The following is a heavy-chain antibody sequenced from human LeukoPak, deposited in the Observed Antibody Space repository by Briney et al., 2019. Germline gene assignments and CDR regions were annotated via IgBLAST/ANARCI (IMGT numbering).Heavy chain of an antibody. D-gene: IGHD3-22*01. J-gene: IGHJ4*02. CDR2: FDPEDGET. CDR3: ATDKGKWLPSDY. Sequence: ASVKVSCKVSGYTVTDLSMHWVRQAPGKGLEWMGGFDPEDGETMYAQKFQGRVTMTEDTSTDTAYMDLSRLRSEDTAVYYCATDKGKWLPSDYWGQGTLVTVSS. CDR1: GYTVTDLS. V-gene: IGHV1-24*01.